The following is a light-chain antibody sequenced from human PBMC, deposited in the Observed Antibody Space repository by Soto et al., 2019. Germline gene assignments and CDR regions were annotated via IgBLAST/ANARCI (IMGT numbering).Light chain of an antibody. CDR2: GAS. CDR3: QQYNNWPT. V-gene: IGKV3-15*01. J-gene: IGKJ1*01. CDR1: QSVSSN. Sequence: EIVMTQSPATLSVSPGERATLSCRASQSVSSNLAWYQQKPGQAPRLLIYGASTRATGIPARFSGSGSGTEFTLTIGSLQSEDFAVDYCQQYNNWPTFGQGTKVDIK.